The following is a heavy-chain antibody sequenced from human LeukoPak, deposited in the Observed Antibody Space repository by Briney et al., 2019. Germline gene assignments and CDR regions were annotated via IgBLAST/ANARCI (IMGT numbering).Heavy chain of an antibody. V-gene: IGHV1-46*01. CDR3: ARGVSDSSGYPLNFDY. D-gene: IGHD3-22*01. CDR1: GGTFSSYA. CDR2: INPSGGST. Sequence: ASVKVSCKASGGTFSSYAISWVRQAPGQGLEWMGIINPSGGSTSYAQKFQGRVTMTRDTSTSTVYMELSSLRSEDTAVYYCARGVSDSSGYPLNFDYWGQGTLVTVSS. J-gene: IGHJ4*02.